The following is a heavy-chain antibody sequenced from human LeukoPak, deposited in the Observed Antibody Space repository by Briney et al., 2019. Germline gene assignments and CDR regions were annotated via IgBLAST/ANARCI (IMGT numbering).Heavy chain of an antibody. V-gene: IGHV3-21*01. CDR3: ARTPLWFGTSYNWFDP. CDR2: ISSSSSYI. D-gene: IGHD3-10*01. J-gene: IGHJ5*02. Sequence: GGSLRLSCADSGFTFRSYSMNWVRQAPGKGLEWVSSISSSSSYIYYADSVKGRFTISRDNAKNSLYLQMNSLRAEDTAVYYCARTPLWFGTSYNWFDPWGQGTLVTVSS. CDR1: GFTFRSYS.